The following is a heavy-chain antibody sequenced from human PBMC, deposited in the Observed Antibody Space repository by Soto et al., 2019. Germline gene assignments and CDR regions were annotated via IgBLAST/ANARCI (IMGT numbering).Heavy chain of an antibody. CDR1: GGTFNTYA. V-gene: IGHV1-69*19. J-gene: IGHJ4*02. CDR3: AREVQGHTPAFVY. CDR2: ISPMFGAA. Sequence: QVQLVQSGAEMKKPGSSVKVSCQSSGGTFNTYAMNWVRRAPGQGPEWMGDISPMFGAANYAPKFQGRVTITADESTGTSYMQLSSLTSEDTALYFCAREVQGHTPAFVYWGQGTLVTVSS.